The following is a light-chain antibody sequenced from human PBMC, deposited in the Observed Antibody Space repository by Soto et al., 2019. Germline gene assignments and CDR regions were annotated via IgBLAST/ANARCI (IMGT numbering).Light chain of an antibody. V-gene: IGKV1-27*01. J-gene: IGKJ4*01. CDR2: AAS. CDR3: QKYNSTQCT. CDR1: QGISKY. Sequence: DIQMTQSPSSLSASVGDRVTITCRASQGISKYLAWYQQKPGKVPKLLIYAASTLQSGAPSRFSGSRSGTDFPLTISSLQPEDVASYYCQKYNSTQCTFGGGTKVESK.